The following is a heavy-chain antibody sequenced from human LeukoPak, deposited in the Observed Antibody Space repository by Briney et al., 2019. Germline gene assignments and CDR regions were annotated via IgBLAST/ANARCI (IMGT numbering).Heavy chain of an antibody. CDR2: ISSSSSYI. CDR1: GFTFSSYS. V-gene: IGHV3-21*01. Sequence: GGSLRLSCAASGFTFSSYSMNWVRQAPGEGLEWVSSISSSSSYIYYADSVKGRFTISRDNAKNSLYLQMNSLRAEDTAVYYCAKDSGWYYMDVWGKGTTVTVSS. D-gene: IGHD6-19*01. J-gene: IGHJ6*03. CDR3: AKDSGWYYMDV.